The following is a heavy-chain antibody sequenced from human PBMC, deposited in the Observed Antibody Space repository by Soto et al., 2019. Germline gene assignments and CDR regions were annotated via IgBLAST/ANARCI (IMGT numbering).Heavy chain of an antibody. Sequence: KRSETLSLTCAVSGGSISIGGYSWSCIRQPPGKGLEWIGYIYHSGSTYYNPSLKSRVTISVDRSKNQFSLKLSSVTAADTAVYYCARGGNDLIYYYYGMDVWGQGTTVTV. V-gene: IGHV4-30-2*01. CDR1: GGSISIGGYS. D-gene: IGHD1-1*01. CDR2: IYHSGST. J-gene: IGHJ6*02. CDR3: ARGGNDLIYYYYGMDV.